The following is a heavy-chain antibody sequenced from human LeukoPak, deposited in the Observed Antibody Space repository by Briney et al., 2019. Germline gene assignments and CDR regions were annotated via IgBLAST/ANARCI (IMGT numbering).Heavy chain of an antibody. V-gene: IGHV3-30*04. CDR2: ISYDGSNK. CDR3: AKDDRLLRFLH. D-gene: IGHD3-16*01. Sequence: PGRSLRLSCAASGFTFSSYAMHWVRQAPGKGLEWVAVISYDGSNKYYADSVKGRFTISRDNSKNTVYLQINNLRDEDTAVYYCAKDDRLLRFLHWGQGTLVTVSS. J-gene: IGHJ4*02. CDR1: GFTFSSYA.